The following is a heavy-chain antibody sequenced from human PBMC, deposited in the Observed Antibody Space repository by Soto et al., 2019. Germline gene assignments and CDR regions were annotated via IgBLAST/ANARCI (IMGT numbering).Heavy chain of an antibody. V-gene: IGHV4-59*08. Sequence: TLSLTCSFSGDSVTSHYLTWIRQSPEKGLEWIGYMHYTGFTYYNPSLKSRLTISVDTSKNQFSLKLSSVTAADTAVYYCASLFTGTTNWFDPWGQGTLVTVSS. CDR3: ASLFTGTTNWFDP. CDR1: GDSVTSHY. D-gene: IGHD1-7*01. CDR2: MHYTGFT. J-gene: IGHJ5*02.